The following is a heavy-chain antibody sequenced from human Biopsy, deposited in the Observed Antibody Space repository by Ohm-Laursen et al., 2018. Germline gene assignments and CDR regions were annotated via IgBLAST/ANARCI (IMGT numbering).Heavy chain of an antibody. Sequence: GSLRLSCTASGFTFGDYYMSWIRQAPGKGLEWLSYISGSGVTKMYADSVKGRFTVSRDNANNSLFLQMNSLRAEDTAVYYCARFPDFWSGYYVDSWGQGTLVTVSS. J-gene: IGHJ4*02. CDR1: GFTFGDYY. CDR3: ARFPDFWSGYYVDS. D-gene: IGHD3-3*01. V-gene: IGHV3-11*01. CDR2: ISGSGVTK.